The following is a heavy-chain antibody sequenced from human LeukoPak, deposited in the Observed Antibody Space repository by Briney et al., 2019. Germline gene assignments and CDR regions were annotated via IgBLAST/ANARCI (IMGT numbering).Heavy chain of an antibody. V-gene: IGHV4-39*07. J-gene: IGHJ6*02. Sequence: PSETLSLTCTVSGGSISSGGYYWSWIRQHPGKGLEWIGEINHSGSTNYNPSLKSRVTISVDTSKNQFSLKLSSVTAADTAVYYCARGGYSYGYGYYYGMDVWGQGTTVTVSS. CDR3: ARGGYSYGYGYYYGMDV. CDR2: INHSGST. CDR1: GGSISSGGYY. D-gene: IGHD5-18*01.